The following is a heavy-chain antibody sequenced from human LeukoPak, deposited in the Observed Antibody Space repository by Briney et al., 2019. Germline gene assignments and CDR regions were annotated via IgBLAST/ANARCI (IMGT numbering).Heavy chain of an antibody. V-gene: IGHV4-38-2*02. CDR3: ARDSGDPRPVGWLDP. Sequence: SETLSLICTVSDYSISRGFYWGWIRQPPGKGLEWIGTIHYSGNTYYNPSLKSRVTISVDTSKNQFSLKLSSVTAADTAVYYCARDSGDPRPVGWLDPWGQGTLVTVSS. J-gene: IGHJ5*02. CDR1: DYSISRGFY. CDR2: IHYSGNT. D-gene: IGHD3-10*01.